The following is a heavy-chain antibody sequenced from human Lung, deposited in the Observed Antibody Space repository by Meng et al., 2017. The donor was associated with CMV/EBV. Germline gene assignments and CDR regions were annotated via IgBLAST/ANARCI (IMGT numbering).Heavy chain of an antibody. Sequence: QLQLAYAGPALVKPSQTLSPPCSVSGDFISIGEYFWSWIRLPPGKGLEWIGYMDYRGRTFYNPSLKSRVTISVDTSKNQFALKRSSVTAADTAVYFCSRGELLWDYWGQGTLVTVSS. J-gene: IGHJ4*02. CDR2: MDYRGRT. V-gene: IGHV4-30-4*01. CDR1: GDFISIGEYF. D-gene: IGHD2-2*01. CDR3: SRGELLWDY.